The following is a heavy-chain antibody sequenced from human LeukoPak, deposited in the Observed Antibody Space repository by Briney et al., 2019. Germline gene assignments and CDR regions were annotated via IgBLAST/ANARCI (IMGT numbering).Heavy chain of an antibody. Sequence: SETLSLTCTVSGYSISSGYYWSWIRQPPGKGLEWIGEINHSGSTNYNPSLKSRVTISVDTSKNQFSLKLSSVTAADTAVYHCARRRGGMVRGVIPGGGAFDIWGQGTMVTVSS. V-gene: IGHV4-38-2*02. CDR3: ARRRGGMVRGVIPGGGAFDI. CDR1: GYSISSGYY. D-gene: IGHD3-10*01. J-gene: IGHJ3*02. CDR2: INHSGST.